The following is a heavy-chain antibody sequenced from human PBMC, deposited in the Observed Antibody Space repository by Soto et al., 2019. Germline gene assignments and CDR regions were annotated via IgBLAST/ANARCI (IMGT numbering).Heavy chain of an antibody. Sequence: LRLSCAASGFTFSSYAMSWVRQAPGKGLEWVSAISGSGGSTYYADSVKGRFTISRDNSKNTLYLQMNSLRAEDTAVYYCAKDIFISFGSGWSLDYWGQGTLVTVSS. CDR1: GFTFSSYA. D-gene: IGHD6-19*01. J-gene: IGHJ4*02. CDR3: AKDIFISFGSGWSLDY. V-gene: IGHV3-23*01. CDR2: ISGSGGST.